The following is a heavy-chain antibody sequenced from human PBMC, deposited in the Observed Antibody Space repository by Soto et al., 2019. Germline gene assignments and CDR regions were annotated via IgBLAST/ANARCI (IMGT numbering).Heavy chain of an antibody. CDR3: ARNVVTAIPSSWLDS. J-gene: IGHJ5*01. CDR2: SYHSGST. CDR1: GDSITGYY. D-gene: IGHD2-21*02. Sequence: PSETLSLTCTVSGDSITGYYWRLIRQPPGKVLEWIAYSYHSGSTNYNPSLKSRVTISADTSKNQFSLKVSSVTAADTAVYYCARNVVTAIPSSWLDSWGQGTLVTVSS. V-gene: IGHV4-59*08.